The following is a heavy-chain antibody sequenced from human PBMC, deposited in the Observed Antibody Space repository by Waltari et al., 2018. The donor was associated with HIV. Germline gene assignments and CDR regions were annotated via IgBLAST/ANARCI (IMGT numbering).Heavy chain of an antibody. V-gene: IGHV1-2*02. CDR1: RYDCTDDV. J-gene: IGHJ4*02. Sequence: TEAKEPAAAATDLGQAPRYDCTDDVLDFVGQVTVQALRWMGWINPNSGVTNYAQKFQGRVTMTRDTSISTAYRELSRLRSDDTAVYYCARDLEFLGRDMVLVPAAILPQFYFDYWGQGTLVTVSS. CDR2: INPNSGVT. CDR3: ARDLEFLGRDMVLVPAAILPQFYFDY. D-gene: IGHD2-2*02.